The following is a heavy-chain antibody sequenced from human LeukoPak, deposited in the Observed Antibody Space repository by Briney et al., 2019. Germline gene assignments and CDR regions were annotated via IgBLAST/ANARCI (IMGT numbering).Heavy chain of an antibody. J-gene: IGHJ4*01. CDR2: IYYSGST. Sequence: PSQTLSFTCTVSGGSISSGDYYWSWIRQPPGKGLEWIGYIYYSGSTYYNPSLKSRVTISVDTSKNQFSLKLSSVTAADTAVYYCARWMLKIAAAGTEDYWGQGTLVTVSS. CDR1: GGSISSGDYY. CDR3: ARWMLKIAAAGTEDY. D-gene: IGHD6-13*01. V-gene: IGHV4-30-4*08.